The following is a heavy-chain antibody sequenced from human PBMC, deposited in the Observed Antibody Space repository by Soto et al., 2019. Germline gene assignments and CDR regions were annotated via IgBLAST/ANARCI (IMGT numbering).Heavy chain of an antibody. D-gene: IGHD6-13*01. CDR1: GCPFTSCY. CDR2: INPSGGST. Sequence: XSGKGSCTAAGCPFTSCYVRWGRRAPGQGLEWMGIINPSGGSTSYPQKFQGRVTMTRDTSTSTVYMELSSLRSEDTAVYYCARERGNGKAAAGYYYYGMDVWGNGTTVTVSS. V-gene: IGHV1-46*01. CDR3: ARERGNGKAAAGYYYYGMDV. J-gene: IGHJ6*04.